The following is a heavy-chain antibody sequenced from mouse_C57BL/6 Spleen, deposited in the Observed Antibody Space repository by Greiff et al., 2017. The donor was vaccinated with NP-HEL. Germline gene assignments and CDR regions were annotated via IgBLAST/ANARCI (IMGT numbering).Heavy chain of an antibody. CDR2: ISNGGGST. CDR1: GFTFSDYY. V-gene: IGHV5-12*01. J-gene: IGHJ4*01. Sequence: EVKLMESGGGLVQPGGSLKLSCAASGFTFSDYYMYWVRQTPEKRLEWVAYISNGGGSTYYPDTVKGRFTISRDNAKNTLYLQMSRLKSEDTAMYYCARLHYDYDEDYAMDYWGQGTSVTVSS. CDR3: ARLHYDYDEDYAMDY. D-gene: IGHD2-4*01.